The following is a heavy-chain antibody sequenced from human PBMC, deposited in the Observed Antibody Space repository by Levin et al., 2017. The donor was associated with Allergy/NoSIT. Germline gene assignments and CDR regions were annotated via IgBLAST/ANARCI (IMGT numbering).Heavy chain of an antibody. CDR2: IYDSGST. J-gene: IGHJ4*02. D-gene: IGHD5-18*01. Sequence: NPSETLSLTCTVSGGSISSSSYYWAWIRQPPGKGLEWIGSIYDSGSTYYNPSLKSRVTISVDTSKNQFSLKLSSVTAADTAVYYCARRKGYTYGYETTYFDYWGQGTLVTVSS. V-gene: IGHV4-39*01. CDR1: GGSISSSSYY. CDR3: ARRKGYTYGYETTYFDY.